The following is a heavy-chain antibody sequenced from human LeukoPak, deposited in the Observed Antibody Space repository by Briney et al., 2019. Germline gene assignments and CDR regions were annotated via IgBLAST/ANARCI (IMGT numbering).Heavy chain of an antibody. CDR1: GGSISSGGYY. V-gene: IGHV4-30-2*01. D-gene: IGHD6-6*01. CDR2: IYHSGST. Sequence: SETLSLTCTVSGGSISSGGYYWSWIRQPPGKGLEWIGYIYHSGSTYYNPSLKSRVTISVDRSKNQFSLKLSSVTAADTAVYYCARGGGSSAQEDQIYYYYYYMDVWGKGTTVTVSS. J-gene: IGHJ6*03. CDR3: ARGGGSSAQEDQIYYYYYYMDV.